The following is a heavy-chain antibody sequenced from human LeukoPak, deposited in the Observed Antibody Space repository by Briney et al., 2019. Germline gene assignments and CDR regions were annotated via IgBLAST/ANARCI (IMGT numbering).Heavy chain of an antibody. Sequence: GGXLRLSCAASGFTFSSYGMHWVRQAPGKGLEWVAFIRYDGSNKYYADSVKGRFTISRDNSKNTLYLQMNSLRAEDTAVYYCAKDLSIIVVVPAALDYWGQGTLVTVSS. CDR3: AKDLSIIVVVPAALDY. J-gene: IGHJ4*02. V-gene: IGHV3-30*02. D-gene: IGHD2-2*01. CDR1: GFTFSSYG. CDR2: IRYDGSNK.